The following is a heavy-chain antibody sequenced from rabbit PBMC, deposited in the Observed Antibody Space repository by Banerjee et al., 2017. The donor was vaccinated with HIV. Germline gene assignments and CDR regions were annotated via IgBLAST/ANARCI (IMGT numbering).Heavy chain of an antibody. J-gene: IGHJ6*01. Sequence: QSLEESGGGLVKPEGSLTLTCKASGFTFNNKYVMCWVRQAPGKGLEWIACIYAGSSGSTYYATWAKGRFTISKTSWTTVTLQMTSLTAADTASYFCARDLAGVIGWNFNFWGPGTLVTVS. V-gene: IGHV1S40*01. CDR2: IYAGSSGST. CDR1: GFTFNNKYV. CDR3: ARDLAGVIGWNFNF. D-gene: IGHD4-1*01.